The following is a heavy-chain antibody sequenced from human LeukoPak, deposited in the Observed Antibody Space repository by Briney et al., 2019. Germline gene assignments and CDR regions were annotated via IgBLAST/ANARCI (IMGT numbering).Heavy chain of an antibody. Sequence: GGSLRLSCAGYGFNFRDFSLHWVRQSPVRGLERIGLINRDGTREFYGDSVNGRFTISRDKIKSSLYHQMRSLRTEDAALCSCIKEKEGSRFTAFDFWGQGTLVTVSS. CDR2: INRDGTRE. J-gene: IGHJ4*02. CDR1: GFNFRDFS. D-gene: IGHD3-10*01. CDR3: IKEKEGSRFTAFDF. V-gene: IGHV3-43*01.